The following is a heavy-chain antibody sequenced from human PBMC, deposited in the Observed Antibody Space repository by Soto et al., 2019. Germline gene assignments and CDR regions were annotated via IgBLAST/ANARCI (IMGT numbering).Heavy chain of an antibody. CDR3: ARVDDYIKPYGYYGMDV. J-gene: IGHJ6*02. D-gene: IGHD4-4*01. Sequence: ASVKVSCKASGYTFTSYGISWVRQAPGQGLEWMGWISAYNGNTNYAQKLQGRVTMTTDTSTSTAYMELRSLRSDDTAVYYCARVDDYIKPYGYYGMDVWGQGTTVTVSS. V-gene: IGHV1-18*01. CDR2: ISAYNGNT. CDR1: GYTFTSYG.